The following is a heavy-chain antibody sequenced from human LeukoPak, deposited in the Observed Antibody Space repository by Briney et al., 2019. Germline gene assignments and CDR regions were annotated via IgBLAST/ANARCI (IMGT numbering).Heavy chain of an antibody. V-gene: IGHV3-7*01. J-gene: IGHJ4*02. Sequence: GGSLRLSCAASGFTFSSSWMSWVRQAPGKGLEWVANIKQDGGEKYYVDSVKGRFTISRDNAKNSLFLQMDSLRAEDTAMYYWARNKIEGATLFASGARGPLVTVS. CDR3: ARNKIEGATLFAS. D-gene: IGHD1-26*01. CDR2: IKQDGGEK. CDR1: GFTFSSSW.